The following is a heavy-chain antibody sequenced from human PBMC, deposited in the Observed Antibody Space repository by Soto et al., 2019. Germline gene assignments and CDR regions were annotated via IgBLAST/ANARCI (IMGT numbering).Heavy chain of an antibody. CDR2: ISSDGSNK. V-gene: IGHV3-30*03. Sequence: QEQLVESGGGVVQPGRSLRLSCAASGFTFSSYGMHWVRQAPGKGLEWMAVISSDGSNKYYVDSVKGRFTISRDTSKNTLDLQMNSRRAEDTAVYYCARDDCSGGRCCSSSYYYYGMDVWGQGTTVTVSS. CDR1: GFTFSSYG. D-gene: IGHD2-15*01. CDR3: ARDDCSGGRCCSSSYYYYGMDV. J-gene: IGHJ6*02.